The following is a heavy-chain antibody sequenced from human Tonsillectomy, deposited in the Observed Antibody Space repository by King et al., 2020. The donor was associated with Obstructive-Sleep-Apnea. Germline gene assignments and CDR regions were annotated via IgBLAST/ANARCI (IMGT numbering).Heavy chain of an antibody. D-gene: IGHD3-3*01. Sequence: VTLKESGPALVKPPQTLTLTCTFSGFSLSTSGMCVSWIRQPPGKALEWLALIDWDDDKYYSTSLKTRLTISKDTSKNQVVLTMTDMDAVDTATYYCARIGLWSGYGYYGFDVCGQGTTVTVSS. CDR1: GFSLSTSGMC. CDR3: ARIGLWSGYGYYGFDV. J-gene: IGHJ6*02. CDR2: IDWDDDK. V-gene: IGHV2-70*01.